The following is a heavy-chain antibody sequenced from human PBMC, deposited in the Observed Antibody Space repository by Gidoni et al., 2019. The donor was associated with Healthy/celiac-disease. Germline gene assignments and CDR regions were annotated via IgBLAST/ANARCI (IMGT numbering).Heavy chain of an antibody. CDR3: ARDGSSGWFDYFDY. J-gene: IGHJ4*02. D-gene: IGHD6-19*01. CDR1: GFTFRSYA. Sequence: VQLVESGGGVVQHGRSLRLSCAASGFTFRSYAMPWVRQAPGKGLEWVAVISYDGSNKYYADSVKGRFTISRDNSKNTLYLQMNSLRAEDTAVYYCARDGSSGWFDYFDYWGQGTLVTVSS. CDR2: ISYDGSNK. V-gene: IGHV3-30-3*01.